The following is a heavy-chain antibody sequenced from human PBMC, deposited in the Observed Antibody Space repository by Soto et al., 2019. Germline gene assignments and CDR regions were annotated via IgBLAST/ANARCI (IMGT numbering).Heavy chain of an antibody. CDR1: GFTFSSFA. CDR2: ISDSGATT. CDR3: AKEDTSSGSLDY. Sequence: PVGSLRLSCAASGFTFSSFAMSWVRQAPGKVLEWVSGISDSGATTYYADSVRGRFTISRDNSKNTLYLQMKSLRAEESASYHCAKEDTSSGSLDYWGQGALVTVSS. D-gene: IGHD6-19*01. J-gene: IGHJ4*02. V-gene: IGHV3-23*01.